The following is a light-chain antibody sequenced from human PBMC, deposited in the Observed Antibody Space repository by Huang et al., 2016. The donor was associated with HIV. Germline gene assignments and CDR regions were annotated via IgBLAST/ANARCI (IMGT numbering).Light chain of an antibody. CDR3: QQYGSSPWT. Sequence: EIVLTQSPGPLSLSPGERATLSCRASQSVSSSYLAWYQKKPGQAPRLLIYGASSRATGIPDRFSGSGSGTDFTLTISRLEPEDFAVYYCQQYGSSPWTFGQGTKVEIK. J-gene: IGKJ1*01. CDR1: QSVSSSY. V-gene: IGKV3-20*01. CDR2: GAS.